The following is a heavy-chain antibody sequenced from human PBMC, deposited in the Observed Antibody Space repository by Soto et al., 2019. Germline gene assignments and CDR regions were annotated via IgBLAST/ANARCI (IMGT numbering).Heavy chain of an antibody. CDR1: GYTYIRYL. CDR2: ISGSGGST. V-gene: IGHV3-23*01. CDR3: AKVQEGVPIPHGMDV. Sequence: PVRSLSLSGAATGYTYIRYLMSWLFQPPEKGLEWVSAISGSGGSTYYADSVKGRFTISRDNSKNTLYLQMNSLRAEDTAVYYCAKVQEGVPIPHGMDVWGQGTTVTVSS. J-gene: IGHJ6*02.